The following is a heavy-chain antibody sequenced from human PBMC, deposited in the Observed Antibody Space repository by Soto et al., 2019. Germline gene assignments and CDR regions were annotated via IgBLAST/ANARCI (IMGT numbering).Heavy chain of an antibody. D-gene: IGHD2-15*01. CDR3: AKVVVAATRHTDFDS. CDR2: IYYDGST. Sequence: SETLSLTCTVSGGSINSNNYYWAWIRQPPGKGLAWIASIYYDGSTYYNPSLKSRVTISIDTSKNQFSLRLRSVTAADTAIYYCAKVVVAATRHTDFDSWGQGTLVTVSS. CDR1: GGSINSNNYY. J-gene: IGHJ4*02. V-gene: IGHV4-39*01.